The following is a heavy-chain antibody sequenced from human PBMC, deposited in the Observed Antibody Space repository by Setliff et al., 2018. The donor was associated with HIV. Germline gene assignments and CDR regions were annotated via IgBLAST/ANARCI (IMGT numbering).Heavy chain of an antibody. CDR2: INTYTGNP. CDR1: GYTFTSYA. J-gene: IGHJ4*02. V-gene: IGHV7-4-1*02. CDR3: ARDGYYYDSSGHLAYYFDY. D-gene: IGHD3-22*01. Sequence: ASVKVSCKASGYTFTSYAMNWVRQAPGQGLEWMGWINTYTGNPTYAQDFTGRFVFSLDTSVSTAYLRISSLKAEDIAVYYCARDGYYYDSSGHLAYYFDYWGQGTLVTVSS.